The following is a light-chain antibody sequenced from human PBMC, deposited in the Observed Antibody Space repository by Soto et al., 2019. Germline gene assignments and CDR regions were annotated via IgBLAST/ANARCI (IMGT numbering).Light chain of an antibody. CDR1: QSVSSSY. CDR3: QQYGSSPRVT. J-gene: IGKJ4*01. CDR2: GAS. V-gene: IGKV3-20*01. Sequence: EIVLTQSPGTLSLSPGERATLSCRASQSVSSSYLAWYQQKPGQAPRLLIYGASSRATGIPDRFSGSGSGTDFTLTISRLEPEDFAVYYCQQYGSSPRVTFGGGNKVELK.